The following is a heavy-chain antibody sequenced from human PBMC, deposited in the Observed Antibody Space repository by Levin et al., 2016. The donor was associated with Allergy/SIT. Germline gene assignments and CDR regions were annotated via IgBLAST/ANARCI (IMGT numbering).Heavy chain of an antibody. J-gene: IGHJ4*02. CDR2: ISGSGGST. CDR3: AKAYSGWLHY. Sequence: PGKGLEWVSAISGSGGSTYYADSVKGRFTISRDNSKNTLYLQMNSLRAEDTAVYYCAKAYSGWLHYWGQGTLVTVSS. V-gene: IGHV3-23*01. D-gene: IGHD5-24*01.